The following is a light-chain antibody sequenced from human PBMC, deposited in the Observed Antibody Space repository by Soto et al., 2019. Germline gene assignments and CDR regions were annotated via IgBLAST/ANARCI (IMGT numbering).Light chain of an antibody. CDR2: TAS. J-gene: IGKJ5*01. CDR3: QQYGSSPVT. V-gene: IGKV1-39*01. Sequence: DIQMAQSPSSLSASLGYGLTITCLTSQPISDYLNWYQQKPGKAPTLLIYTASNLQSGVPSRFSGSGSGTDFTLTISRLEPEDFAVYYCQQYGSSPVTFGQGTRLEIK. CDR1: QPISDY.